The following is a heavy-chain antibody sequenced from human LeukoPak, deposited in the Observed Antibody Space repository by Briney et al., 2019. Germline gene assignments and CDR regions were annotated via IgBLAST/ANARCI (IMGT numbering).Heavy chain of an antibody. V-gene: IGHV3-9*01. CDR3: VKIRGGTSTAFDI. Sequence: PGGSLRLSCAASGFTFDDYAMHWVRQAPGKGLEWVSGISWNSATIGYADSVKGRFTISRDNAKNSLYLQMNSLRVEDTALYYCVKIRGGTSTAFDIWGQGTMVTVSS. D-gene: IGHD3-16*01. CDR2: ISWNSATI. CDR1: GFTFDDYA. J-gene: IGHJ3*02.